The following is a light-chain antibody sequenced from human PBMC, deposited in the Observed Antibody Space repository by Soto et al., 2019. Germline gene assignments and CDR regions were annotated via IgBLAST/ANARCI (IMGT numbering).Light chain of an antibody. CDR2: GAS. CDR3: QQYNNWIT. J-gene: IGKJ5*01. Sequence: EIVLTQSPATLSVSPGERATLSCRASQSVSTNLVWYQQKPGQAPRLLIYGASTRATGVPGRFSGTGSGTEFTLTISSLQSEDFAVYYCQQYNNWITFGQGTRLEI. CDR1: QSVSTN. V-gene: IGKV3-15*01.